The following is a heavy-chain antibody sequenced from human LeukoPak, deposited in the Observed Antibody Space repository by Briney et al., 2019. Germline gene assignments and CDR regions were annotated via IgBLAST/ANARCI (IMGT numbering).Heavy chain of an antibody. CDR2: MSGSTGNT. CDR3: AKKLGLVQFYYYGMDV. D-gene: IGHD1-7*01. J-gene: IGHJ6*02. CDR1: GFTFSDYA. Sequence: GGSLRLSCAASGFTFSDYAMSWVRQAPGKGLEWVSTMSGSTGNTFYSDSVKGRFTISRDNSKNTLYLQMSSLRAEDTAVYYCAKKLGLVQFYYYGMDVWGPGTTVTVTS. V-gene: IGHV3-23*01.